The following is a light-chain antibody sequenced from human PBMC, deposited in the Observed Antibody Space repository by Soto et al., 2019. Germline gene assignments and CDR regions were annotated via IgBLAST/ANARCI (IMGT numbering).Light chain of an antibody. CDR1: QSVNNNH. CDR3: QQYGSSPPIT. V-gene: IGKV3-20*01. Sequence: EIVLTQSPGTLSLSPGDIATLSCSAGQSVNNNHLAWYQQKPGQPPRLLIYDASSRATGIPDRFSGSGSGTDFTLTISRLEPEDFVVYYCQQYGSSPPITFGQGTRLEIK. J-gene: IGKJ5*01. CDR2: DAS.